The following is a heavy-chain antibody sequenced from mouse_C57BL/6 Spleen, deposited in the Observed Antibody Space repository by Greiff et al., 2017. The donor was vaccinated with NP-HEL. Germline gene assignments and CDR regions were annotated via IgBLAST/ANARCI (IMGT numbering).Heavy chain of an antibody. CDR1: GYAFSSYW. V-gene: IGHV1-80*01. Sequence: QVQLKQSGAELVKPGASVKISCKASGYAFSSYWMNWVKQRPGKGLEWIGQIYPGDGDTNYNGKFKGKATLTADKSSSTAYMQLSSLTSEDSAVYFCARRGVYYGNPDYFDYWGQGTTLTVSS. CDR3: ARRGVYYGNPDYFDY. D-gene: IGHD2-1*01. CDR2: IYPGDGDT. J-gene: IGHJ2*01.